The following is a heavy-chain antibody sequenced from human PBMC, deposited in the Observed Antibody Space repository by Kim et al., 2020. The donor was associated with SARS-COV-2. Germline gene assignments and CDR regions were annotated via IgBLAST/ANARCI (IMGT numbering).Heavy chain of an antibody. CDR3: ARVPPNYPYGMDV. Sequence: GGSLRLSCAASGFTVSSNYISWVRQGPGGGLEWVSTVYTSGGTYYPDSVKGRFTISRDNSRNTVFLQMNSLRAEDTAGYYCARVPPNYPYGMDVWGQGTT. D-gene: IGHD3-10*01. J-gene: IGHJ6*02. CDR2: VYTSGGT. CDR1: GFTVSSNY. V-gene: IGHV3-66*01.